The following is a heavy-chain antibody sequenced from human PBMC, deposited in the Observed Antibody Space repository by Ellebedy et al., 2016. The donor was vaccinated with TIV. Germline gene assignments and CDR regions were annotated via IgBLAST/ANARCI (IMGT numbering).Heavy chain of an antibody. D-gene: IGHD6-19*01. CDR1: GGSISSSSYY. CDR2: IYYSGST. Sequence: MPSETLSLTCTVSGGSISSSSYYWGWIRQPPGKGLEWIGSIYYSGSTYYNPSLKSRVTISVDTSKNQFSLKLSSVTAADTAVYYCARRVVAGYFDYWGQGTLVTVSS. V-gene: IGHV4-39*01. CDR3: ARRVVAGYFDY. J-gene: IGHJ4*02.